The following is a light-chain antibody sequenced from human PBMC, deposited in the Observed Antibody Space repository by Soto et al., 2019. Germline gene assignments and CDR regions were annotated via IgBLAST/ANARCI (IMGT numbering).Light chain of an antibody. CDR2: GAS. CDR3: QQYNTWPLA. J-gene: IGKJ1*01. Sequence: VLTQYPATLSLSPGDSATLSCRASQSVSSYLAWYQQKPGQAPRLLIYGASTRATGIPHRLSGSGSGTEFNLTISSLQSEDFAVYYCQQYNTWPLACGHGTKVDI. V-gene: IGKV3-15*01. CDR1: QSVSSY.